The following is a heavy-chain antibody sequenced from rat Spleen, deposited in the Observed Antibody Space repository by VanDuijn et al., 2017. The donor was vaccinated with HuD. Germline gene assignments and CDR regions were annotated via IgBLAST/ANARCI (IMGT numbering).Heavy chain of an antibody. CDR3: ASRDY. J-gene: IGHJ2*01. V-gene: IGHV5-29*01. CDR1: GFTFSDFY. CDR2: ISDDGSTT. Sequence: EVQLVESDGGLVQPGRSLKLSCAASGFTFSDFYMAWVRQAPTKGLEWVATISDDGSTTYYRDSVKGRFTISRDNAKRTLNLQMDSLRSEDTATYYCASRDYWGQGVMVTVSS.